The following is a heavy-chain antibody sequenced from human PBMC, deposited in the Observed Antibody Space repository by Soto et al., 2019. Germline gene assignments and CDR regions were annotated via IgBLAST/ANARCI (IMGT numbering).Heavy chain of an antibody. CDR2: MNPNSGNT. V-gene: IGHV1-8*01. J-gene: IGHJ6*02. CDR1: GYTLAISD. Sequence: SAELSWKASGYTLAISDISWVRQETGKGLELMGWMNPNSGNTGYAQKFQGRVTMTRNTSISTAYMELSSLRSEDTAVYYCARALYRYGYYYYGMDVCGQATTVT. CDR3: ARALYRYGYYYYGMDV. D-gene: IGHD5-18*01.